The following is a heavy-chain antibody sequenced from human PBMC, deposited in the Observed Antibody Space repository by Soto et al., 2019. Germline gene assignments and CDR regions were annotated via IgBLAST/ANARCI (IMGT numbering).Heavy chain of an antibody. V-gene: IGHV4-4*07. CDR1: GDSIRRYY. D-gene: IGHD3-10*01. Sequence: SETLSLTCSVFGDSIRRYYWSWIRQPAGKGLEFIGRIYNSGIINYNPSLESRVTMSVDPSKNQISLQLSSATAADTAMYYCARGPYCGEECYFAYWGQGTLVTVSS. CDR2: IYNSGII. J-gene: IGHJ4*02. CDR3: ARGPYCGEECYFAY.